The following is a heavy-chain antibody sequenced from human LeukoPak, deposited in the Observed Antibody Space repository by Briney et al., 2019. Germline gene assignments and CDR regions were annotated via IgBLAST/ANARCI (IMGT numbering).Heavy chain of an antibody. Sequence: PGGSLRLSCAASGFTFSSYGMHWVRQAPGKGLEGVAVIWNDGSNKYYADSVKGRFTISRDNSKNTLYLQMNSLRAEDTAVYYCARDGLGAAFDYWGQGTLVTVSS. CDR3: ARDGLGAAFDY. CDR1: GFTFSSYG. D-gene: IGHD3-16*01. V-gene: IGHV3-33*01. J-gene: IGHJ4*02. CDR2: IWNDGSNK.